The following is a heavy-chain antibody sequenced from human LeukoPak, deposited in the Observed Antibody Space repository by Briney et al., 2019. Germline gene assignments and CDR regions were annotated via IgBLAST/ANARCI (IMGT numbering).Heavy chain of an antibody. V-gene: IGHV4-39*07. Sequence: PSETLSLTCTVSGGSISSSSYYWAWIRQPPGRGLEWIGSIYYSGSTYYNPSLKSRVTISVDTSKNQFSLKLSSVTAADTAVYYCASQLTWYDAFDLWGQGTMVTVSS. D-gene: IGHD1-1*01. J-gene: IGHJ3*01. CDR2: IYYSGST. CDR3: ASQLTWYDAFDL. CDR1: GGSISSSSYY.